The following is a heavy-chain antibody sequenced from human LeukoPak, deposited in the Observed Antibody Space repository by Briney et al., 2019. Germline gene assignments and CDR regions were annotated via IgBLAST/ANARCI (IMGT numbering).Heavy chain of an antibody. CDR1: GGSISSYY. V-gene: IGHV4-4*09. CDR3: ARGRQDVTMIVVVMTAVSYYLDV. CDR2: IYTSGST. Sequence: SETLSLTCTVSGGSISSYYWSWIRQPPGKGLEWIGYIYTSGSTNYNPSLKSRVTISVDTSKNQFSLKLSSVTAADMAVYYCARGRQDVTMIVVVMTAVSYYLDVWGKGTTVTVS. D-gene: IGHD3-22*01. J-gene: IGHJ6*03.